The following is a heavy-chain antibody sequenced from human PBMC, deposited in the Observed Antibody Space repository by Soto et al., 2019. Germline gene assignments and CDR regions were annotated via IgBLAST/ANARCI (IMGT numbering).Heavy chain of an antibody. D-gene: IGHD5-12*01. CDR2: INWNGGST. CDR3: ARGLYSGYDYEGDAFDI. Sequence: GGSLRLSCAASGFTFDDYGMSWVRQAPGKGLEWVSGINWNGGSTGYADSVKGRFTISRDNAKNSLYLQMNSLRAEDTALYHCARGLYSGYDYEGDAFDIWGQGTMVTVSS. V-gene: IGHV3-20*01. J-gene: IGHJ3*02. CDR1: GFTFDDYG.